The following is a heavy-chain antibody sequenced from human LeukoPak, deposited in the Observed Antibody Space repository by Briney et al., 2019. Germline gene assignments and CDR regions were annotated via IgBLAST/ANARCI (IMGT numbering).Heavy chain of an antibody. J-gene: IGHJ4*02. CDR2: IFYSGRT. CDR3: ARLDSWPDITPGTY. CDR1: GASITSGGYH. Sequence: SETLSLTCTVSGASITSGGYHWSWIRQQPGKGLEWIGHIFYSGRTYYNPSLRSRITISVDTSKNQFSLKLTSVTAADTAVYYCARLDSWPDITPGTYWGQGTLVTASS. D-gene: IGHD4-23*01. V-gene: IGHV4-31*03.